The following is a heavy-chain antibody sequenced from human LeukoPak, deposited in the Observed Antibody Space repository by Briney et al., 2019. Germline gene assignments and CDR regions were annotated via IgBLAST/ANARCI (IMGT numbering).Heavy chain of an antibody. J-gene: IGHJ4*02. V-gene: IGHV1-2*02. CDR2: INPDSGGT. CDR1: GYTFTDYY. D-gene: IGHD4-23*01. Sequence: ASVTVSCKASGYTFTDYYMHWVRQAPGQGLEWMGWINPDSGGTNYAQNFQGRVTMTRDTSISTAYMELSRLRSDDTAVYYCARPFIETPSLGALDYWGQGTLVTVSS. CDR3: ARPFIETPSLGALDY.